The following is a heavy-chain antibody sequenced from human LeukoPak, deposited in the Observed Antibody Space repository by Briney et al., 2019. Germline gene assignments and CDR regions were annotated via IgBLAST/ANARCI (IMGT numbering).Heavy chain of an antibody. CDR3: AITQLHDAFDI. D-gene: IGHD5-24*01. V-gene: IGHV1-8*02. Sequence: GASVKVSCKASGYTFTSYAMNWVRQATGQGLEWMGWMNPNSGNTGYAQKFQGRVTMTRNTSISTAYTELSSLRSEDTAVYYCAITQLHDAFDIWGQGTMVTVSS. CDR1: GYTFTSYA. CDR2: MNPNSGNT. J-gene: IGHJ3*02.